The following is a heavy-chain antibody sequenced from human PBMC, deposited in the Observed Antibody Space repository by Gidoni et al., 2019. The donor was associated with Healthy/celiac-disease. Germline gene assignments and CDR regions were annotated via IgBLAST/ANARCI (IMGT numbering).Heavy chain of an antibody. V-gene: IGHV3-23*01. CDR1: GFTFSSYA. J-gene: IGHJ4*02. CDR3: AKDLVRGFLEWVFDY. CDR2: ISGSGGST. D-gene: IGHD3-3*01. Sequence: EVQLLESGGGLVQPGGSLRLSCAASGFTFSSYAMSWVRQAPGKGLEWVSAISGSGGSTYYADSVKDRFTISRDNSKNTLYLQMNSLRAEDTAVYYCAKDLVRGFLEWVFDYWGQGTLVTVSS.